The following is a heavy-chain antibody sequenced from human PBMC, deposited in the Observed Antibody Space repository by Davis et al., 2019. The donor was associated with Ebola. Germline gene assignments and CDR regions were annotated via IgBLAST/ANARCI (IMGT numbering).Heavy chain of an antibody. D-gene: IGHD1-26*01. CDR3: AKAKFSGSALIGH. CDR2: INGDRGRI. V-gene: IGHV3-43*02. CDR1: GFTFGYYT. Sequence: GESLKISCATSGFTFGYYTMHWVRQAPGKGLEWVSFINGDRGRIDYADSVKGRFTISGDNSKNSLYLQMNSLPTEDTALYYCAKAKFSGSALIGHWGQGTLVTVSS. J-gene: IGHJ4*02.